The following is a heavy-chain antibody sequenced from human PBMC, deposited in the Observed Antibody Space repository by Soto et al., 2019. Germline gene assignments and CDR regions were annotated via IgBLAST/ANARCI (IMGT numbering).Heavy chain of an antibody. CDR2: INPNSGNT. CDR1: GYTSTNYD. D-gene: IGHD3-9*01. V-gene: IGHV1-8*01. CDR3: ANDGTISPVAFDI. J-gene: IGHJ3*02. Sequence: QVQLVQSGAEVKKPGASVRVSCKASGYTSTNYDIEWVRQATGQGPEWMGWINPNSGNTGYAQRFQGRVTFTRNTYISTVYMERSSLRSEDTAVYYCANDGTISPVAFDIWCQGTMVTVSS.